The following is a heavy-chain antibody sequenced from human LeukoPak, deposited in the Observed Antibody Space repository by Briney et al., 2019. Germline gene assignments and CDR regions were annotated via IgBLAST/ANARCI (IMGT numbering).Heavy chain of an antibody. CDR2: ISNSGGNT. CDR1: GFTFSDYA. J-gene: IGHJ4*02. Sequence: GGSLRLSCATSGFTFSDYAMSWVRQAPGKGLEWVSTISNSGGNTHYADSVKGRFTISRDNSKNTLYLQMNSLRAEDTAVYYCARAPVRLLVDYWGQGTLVTVSS. CDR3: ARAPVRLLVDY. V-gene: IGHV3-23*01. D-gene: IGHD2-15*01.